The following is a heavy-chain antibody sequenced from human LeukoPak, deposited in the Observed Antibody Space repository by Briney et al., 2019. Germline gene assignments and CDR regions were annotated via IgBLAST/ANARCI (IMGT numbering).Heavy chain of an antibody. CDR2: IYHSGST. Sequence: SETLSLTCTVSGYSLSSGYYWGWIRQPPGKGLEWIGSIYHSGSTYYNPSLKSRVTISVDTSKNQFSLKLSSVTAADTAVYYCARDATSLSYSPWGQGTLVTVSS. CDR3: ARDATSLSYSP. D-gene: IGHD5-12*01. J-gene: IGHJ5*02. V-gene: IGHV4-38-2*02. CDR1: GYSLSSGYY.